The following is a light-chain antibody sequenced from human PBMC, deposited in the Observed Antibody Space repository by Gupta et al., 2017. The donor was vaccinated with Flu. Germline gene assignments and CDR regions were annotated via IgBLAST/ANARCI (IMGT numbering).Light chain of an antibody. CDR1: SSDVGGYNY. V-gene: IGLV2-11*01. J-gene: IGLJ3*02. Sequence: QSALTQPRSVSGSPGQSVTIPCTGTSSDVGGYNYVSWYQKDPGKAPKVMIYDVTKRPSGVPDRFSGSKSGTTASLTISGLQAEDEADYYCCSYAGTYSFWVFGGGTKLTVL. CDR2: DVT. CDR3: CSYAGTYSFWV.